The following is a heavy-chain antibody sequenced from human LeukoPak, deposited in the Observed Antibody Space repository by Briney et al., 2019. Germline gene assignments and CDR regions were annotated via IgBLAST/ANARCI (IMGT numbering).Heavy chain of an antibody. CDR2: ISAYNGNT. D-gene: IGHD3-10*01. V-gene: IGHV1-18*01. CDR3: ARDSGSGSYYTPYFDY. J-gene: IGHJ4*02. CDR1: GYTFTSYG. Sequence: ASVKVSCKASGYTFTSYGISWVRQAPGQGLEWVGWISAYNGNTNYAQKLQGRVTMTTDTSTSTAYMELRSLRSDDTAVYYCARDSGSGSYYTPYFDYWGQGTLVTVSS.